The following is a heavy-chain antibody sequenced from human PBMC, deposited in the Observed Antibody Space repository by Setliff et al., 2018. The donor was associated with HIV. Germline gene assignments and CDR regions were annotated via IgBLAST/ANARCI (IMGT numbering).Heavy chain of an antibody. J-gene: IGHJ4*02. V-gene: IGHV1-69*05. D-gene: IGHD2-2*01. Sequence: SVKVSCKAAGGTLNSYILSWVRQAPGQGLEWTGGIIPSFGTVTYAQKFQGRVTITTDESMTTVYMELSSLRSEDTAVYYCARVRRGCSSHSCPLENWGQGTLVTVSS. CDR1: GGTLNSYI. CDR3: ARVRRGCSSHSCPLEN. CDR2: IIPSFGTV.